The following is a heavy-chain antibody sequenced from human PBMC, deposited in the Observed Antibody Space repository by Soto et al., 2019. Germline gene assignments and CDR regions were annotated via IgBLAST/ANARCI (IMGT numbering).Heavy chain of an antibody. Sequence: PGGSLRLSCAASGFTFSSYGMHWVRQAPGKGLEWVAVISYDGSNKYYADPVKGRFTISRDNSKNTLYVQVKSLRPEDTAVYYCAKGILSATIGPYAMDVWGQGTTVTVSS. D-gene: IGHD3-16*01. J-gene: IGHJ6*02. V-gene: IGHV3-30*18. CDR2: ISYDGSNK. CDR1: GFTFSSYG. CDR3: AKGILSATIGPYAMDV.